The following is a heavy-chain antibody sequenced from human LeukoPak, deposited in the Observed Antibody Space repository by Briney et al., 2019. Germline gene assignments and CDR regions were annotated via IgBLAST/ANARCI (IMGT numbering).Heavy chain of an antibody. CDR2: IKSKTDGGTT. V-gene: IGHV3-15*01. D-gene: IGHD5-24*01. CDR3: SLGGWLRVGY. Sequence: GGSLRLSCAASGFTFSDAWMSWVRQAPGKGLEWVGRIKSKTDGGTTDYAAPVKGRFTISGDDSKNTLYLQMNSLKTEDTAVYYCSLGGWLRVGYWGQGTLVTVSS. J-gene: IGHJ4*02. CDR1: GFTFSDAW.